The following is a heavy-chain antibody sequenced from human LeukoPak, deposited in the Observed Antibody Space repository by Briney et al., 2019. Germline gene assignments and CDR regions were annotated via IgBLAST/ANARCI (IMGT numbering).Heavy chain of an antibody. J-gene: IGHJ4*02. CDR2: INPNSGAT. CDR1: GYTFTGYY. Sequence: ASVKVSCKASGYTFTGYYMNWVRQAPGQGLEWMRWINPNSGATNYAQKFQGRVSMTRDTSISTAYMELSRLRSDDTAVYYCARDASGYDYRLDYWGQGTLVTVSS. CDR3: ARDASGYDYRLDY. V-gene: IGHV1-2*02. D-gene: IGHD5-12*01.